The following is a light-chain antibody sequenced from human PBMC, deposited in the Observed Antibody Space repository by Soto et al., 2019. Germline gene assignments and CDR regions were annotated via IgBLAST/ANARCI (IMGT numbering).Light chain of an antibody. CDR2: DVS. CDR1: QSVSNS. CDR3: HQRYNWPRVT. J-gene: IGKJ5*01. Sequence: EIVWTQSPATLSLSPVKKVTLSCRTSQSVSNSLAWYQQKPGQPPRLLIYDVSNRATGIPARFSGSGSGTDFTLTITSLEPEDFAVYFCHQRYNWPRVTFGQGTRLEI. V-gene: IGKV3-11*01.